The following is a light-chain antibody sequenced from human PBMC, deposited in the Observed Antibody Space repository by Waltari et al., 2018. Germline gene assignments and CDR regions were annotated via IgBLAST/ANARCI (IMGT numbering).Light chain of an antibody. CDR1: ALPKQY. J-gene: IGLJ2*01. CDR2: KDS. CDR3: QSADREDTYVV. V-gene: IGLV3-25*03. Sequence: ELTQPPSVSVSPGQTAGITCSGDALPKQYAYWYQQKPGQAPVLVIYKDSERPSGIPERFSGSSSGTTVTLTIRGVQAEDEADYYCQSADREDTYVVFGGGTKLTVL.